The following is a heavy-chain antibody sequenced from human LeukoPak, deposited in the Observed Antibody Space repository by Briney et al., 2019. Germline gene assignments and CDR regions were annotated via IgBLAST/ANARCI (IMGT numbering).Heavy chain of an antibody. D-gene: IGHD3-3*01. CDR3: ARDEIFYDGFYYMDV. V-gene: IGHV1-2*02. J-gene: IGHJ6*04. CDR2: INPYSGGT. CDR1: GYNFIGYY. Sequence: ASVKVSCKASGYNFIGYYIHWVRQAPGQGLEWMGWINPYSGGTKYGEKFQGRVTMTRDTSNTTGYMELSGLRSDDTAVYFCARDEIFYDGFYYMDVWGKGTTVTVSS.